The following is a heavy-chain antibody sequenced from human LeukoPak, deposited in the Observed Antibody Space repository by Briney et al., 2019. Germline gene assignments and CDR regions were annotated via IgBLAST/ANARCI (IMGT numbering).Heavy chain of an antibody. CDR2: ISDDGSNK. CDR1: GFTFSTYG. CDR3: ANMEV. J-gene: IGHJ6*02. Sequence: GGSLRLSCAASGFTFSTYGMNWVRQAPGKGLEWVAVISDDGSNKDYADSVKGRFTISRDNSKNTLYLQMNSLTAEDTAVCYCANMEVWGQGTAVTVSS. V-gene: IGHV3-30*18.